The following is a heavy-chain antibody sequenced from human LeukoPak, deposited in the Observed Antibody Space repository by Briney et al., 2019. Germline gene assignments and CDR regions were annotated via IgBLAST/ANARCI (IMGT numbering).Heavy chain of an antibody. D-gene: IGHD6-19*01. CDR2: IYSGGST. J-gene: IGHJ3*02. Sequence: PGGSLRLSCAASGFTFSSYSLNWVRQAPGKGLEWVSVIYSGGSTYYADSVKGRFTISRDNSKNTLYLQMNSLRAEDTAVYYCASTAVVNDAFDIWGQGTMVTVSS. CDR1: GFTFSSYS. CDR3: ASTAVVNDAFDI. V-gene: IGHV3-53*01.